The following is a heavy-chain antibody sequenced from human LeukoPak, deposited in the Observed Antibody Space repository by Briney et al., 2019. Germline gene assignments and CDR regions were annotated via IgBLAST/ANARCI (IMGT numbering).Heavy chain of an antibody. CDR1: GGSISSYY. J-gene: IGHJ4*02. V-gene: IGHV4-59*08. D-gene: IGHD3-10*01. Sequence: SETLSLTCTVSGGSISSYYWSWIRQPPGKGLEWIGYIYYSGSTNYNPSLKSRVTISVDTSKNQFSLKLSSVTAADTAVYYCARRLWGGSGSYDYWGQGTLVTVSS. CDR3: ARRLWGGSGSYDY. CDR2: IYYSGST.